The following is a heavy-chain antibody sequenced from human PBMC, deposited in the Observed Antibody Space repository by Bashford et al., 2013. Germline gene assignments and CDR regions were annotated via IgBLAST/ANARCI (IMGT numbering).Heavy chain of an antibody. CDR2: IYPGDSDT. J-gene: IGHJ4*02. CDR3: ARRVEALSWFGYPTFDF. Sequence: WVRQMPGKRTVEWMGLIYPGDSDTRYSPSFQGQVTISADTSINTAYLQWSSLKASDTAKYFCARRVEALSWFGYPTFDFWGQGTLVTVSS. D-gene: IGHD3-10*01. V-gene: IGHV5-51*01.